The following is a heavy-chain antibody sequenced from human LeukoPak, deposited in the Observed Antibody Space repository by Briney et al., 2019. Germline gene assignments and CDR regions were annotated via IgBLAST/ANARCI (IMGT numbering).Heavy chain of an antibody. CDR1: GGSFSGYY. CDR3: ARGPYGSGSYQGPKSRYYGMDV. CDR2: INHSGST. Sequence: SETLSLTCAVYGGSFSGYYWSWIRQPPGKGLEWIGEINHSGSTNYNPSLKSRVTISVDTSKNQFSLKLSSVTAADTAVYYCARGPYGSGSYQGPKSRYYGMDVWGQGTTVTVSS. J-gene: IGHJ6*02. D-gene: IGHD3-10*01. V-gene: IGHV4-34*01.